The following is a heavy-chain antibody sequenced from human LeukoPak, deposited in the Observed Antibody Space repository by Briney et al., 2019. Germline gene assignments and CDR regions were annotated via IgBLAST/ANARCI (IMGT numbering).Heavy chain of an antibody. J-gene: IGHJ4*02. Sequence: GGSLRLSCVASGFTVSSNYMSWVRQAPGKGLESVSVIYSGGSTYYADSVKGRFTISRDNSKNTLYLQMNSLRAEDTAVYYCARDLGYSRTFGYWGQGTLVTVSS. CDR3: ARDLGYSRTFGY. CDR1: GFTVSSNY. V-gene: IGHV3-53*01. CDR2: IYSGGST. D-gene: IGHD6-13*01.